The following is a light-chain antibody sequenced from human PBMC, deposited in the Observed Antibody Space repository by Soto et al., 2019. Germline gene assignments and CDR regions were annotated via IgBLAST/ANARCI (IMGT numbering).Light chain of an antibody. V-gene: IGLV2-23*01. CDR2: EGN. CDR1: SNDHL. Sequence: QSALNQPASVSGSPGQSITIFCTGISNDHLVSWYQQYPGKGPKVIIYEGNKRPSGISHRFSGSKSGNTASLTISGLQAEDEADYYCCSYAGSNTWVFGTGTKVTVL. J-gene: IGLJ1*01. CDR3: CSYAGSNTWV.